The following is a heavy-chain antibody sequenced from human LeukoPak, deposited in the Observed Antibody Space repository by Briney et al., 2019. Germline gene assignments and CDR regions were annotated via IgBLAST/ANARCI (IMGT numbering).Heavy chain of an antibody. V-gene: IGHV3-23*01. CDR1: GFTFSSYS. J-gene: IGHJ4*02. CDR3: AKDSGRYYDSSGYYYGTFDY. Sequence: PGGSLRLSCAASGFTFSSYSMNWVRQAPGKGLEWVSAISGSGGSTYYADSVKGRFTISRDNSKNTLYLQMNSLRAEDTAVYYCAKDSGRYYDSSGYYYGTFDYWGQGTLVTVSS. CDR2: ISGSGGST. D-gene: IGHD3-22*01.